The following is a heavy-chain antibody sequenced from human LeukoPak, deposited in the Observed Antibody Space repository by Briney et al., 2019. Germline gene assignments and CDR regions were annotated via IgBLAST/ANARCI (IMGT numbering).Heavy chain of an antibody. CDR3: AREGIDFWSGYDGGVGYYYHMDV. D-gene: IGHD3-3*01. CDR2: IYTSGST. CDR1: GGSISSYY. V-gene: IGHV4-4*07. J-gene: IGHJ6*03. Sequence: ASETLSLTCTVSGGSISSYYWSWIRQPAGKGLEWIGRIYTSGSTNYNPSLKSRVTMSVDTSKNQFSLKLSSVTAADTAVYYCAREGIDFWSGYDGGVGYYYHMDVWGKGTTVTVSS.